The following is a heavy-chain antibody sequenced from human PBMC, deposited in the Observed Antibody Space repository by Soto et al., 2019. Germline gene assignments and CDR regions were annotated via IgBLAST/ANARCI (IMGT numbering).Heavy chain of an antibody. CDR3: ARVTRSSSTFDY. D-gene: IGHD6-6*01. CDR2: INPNSGGT. V-gene: IGHV1-2*04. J-gene: IGHJ4*02. CDR1: GYTFTSYA. Sequence: ASVKVSCKASGYTFTSYAMHWVRQAPGQGLEWMGWINPNSGGTNYAQKFQGWVTMTRDTSISTAYMELSRLRSDDTAVYYCARVTRSSSTFDYWGQGTLVTVSS.